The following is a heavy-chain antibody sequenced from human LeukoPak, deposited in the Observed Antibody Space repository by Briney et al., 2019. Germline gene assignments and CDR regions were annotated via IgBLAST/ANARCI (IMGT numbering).Heavy chain of an antibody. CDR2: ISRSSFTI. Sequence: GGSLRLSCAASGFTFRSYSMNWVRQAPGKGLERVSYISRSSFTIYYADSVKGRFTISRDNAKNSLYLQMNSLRAEDTAVYYCARDDRESQTDYWGQGTLVTVSS. J-gene: IGHJ4*02. CDR3: ARDDRESQTDY. D-gene: IGHD1-26*01. CDR1: GFTFRSYS. V-gene: IGHV3-48*01.